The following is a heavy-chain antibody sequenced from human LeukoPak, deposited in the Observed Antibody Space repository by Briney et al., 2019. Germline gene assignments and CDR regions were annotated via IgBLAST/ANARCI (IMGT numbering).Heavy chain of an antibody. D-gene: IGHD3-22*01. Sequence: GGSLRLSCAASGFTFSSYSMNWVRQAPGKGLEWVSSISSSSSYIYYADSVKGRFTISRDNAKNSLYLQMNSLRAEDTAVYYCAREESAADYYDSSGLIDYWGQGTLVTVSS. CDR2: ISSSSSYI. CDR1: GFTFSSYS. V-gene: IGHV3-21*04. CDR3: AREESAADYYDSSGLIDY. J-gene: IGHJ4*02.